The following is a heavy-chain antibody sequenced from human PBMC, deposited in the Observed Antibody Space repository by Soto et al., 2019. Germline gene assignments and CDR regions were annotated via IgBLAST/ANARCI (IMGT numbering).Heavy chain of an antibody. D-gene: IGHD3-16*01. J-gene: IGHJ5*01. CDR2: IYNNGTT. CDR1: GGSINSYY. V-gene: IGHV4-59*01. Sequence: PSETLCLTCTVSGGSINSYYWSWIRQPPGKGLEWIAYIYNNGTTNSNPSLKSRVTISLDTSKNQFYLKLTSVTAADTAVYYCTRGHWALGSWAQGTLVTVSS. CDR3: TRGHWALGS.